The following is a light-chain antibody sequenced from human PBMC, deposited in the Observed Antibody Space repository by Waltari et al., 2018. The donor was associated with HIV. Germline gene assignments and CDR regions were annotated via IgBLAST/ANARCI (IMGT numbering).Light chain of an antibody. V-gene: IGLV4-69*01. CDR3: QTWGTGIRV. Sequence: QLVLTQSPSASASLGASVKLPCPLRSGHSSYAIAWHQQQPEKGPRYLMKLNSDGSHSKGDGIPDRFSGSSSGAERYLTISSLQSEDEADYYCQTWGTGIRVFGGGTKLTVL. CDR2: LNSDGSH. CDR1: SGHSSYA. J-gene: IGLJ3*02.